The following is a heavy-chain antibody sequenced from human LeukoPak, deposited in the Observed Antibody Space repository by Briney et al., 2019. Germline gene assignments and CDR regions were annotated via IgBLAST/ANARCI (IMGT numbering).Heavy chain of an antibody. D-gene: IGHD3-22*01. CDR1: GFTFSSYA. J-gene: IGHJ4*02. Sequence: GGSLRLSCAAPGFTFSSYAMSWVRQAPGKGLEWVSAISGSGGSTYYADSVKGRFTISRDNSKNTLYLQMNSLRAEDTAVYYCAKDHTYTYYYDSSGYLQDLYFDYWGQGTLVTVSS. CDR2: ISGSGGST. CDR3: AKDHTYTYYYDSSGYLQDLYFDY. V-gene: IGHV3-23*01.